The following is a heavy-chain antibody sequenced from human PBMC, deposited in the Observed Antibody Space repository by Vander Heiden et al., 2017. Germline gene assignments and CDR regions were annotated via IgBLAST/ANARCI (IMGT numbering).Heavy chain of an antibody. CDR2: IIPIFGTA. D-gene: IGHD5-18*01. Sequence: QVQLVQSGAEVKKPVSSVTVSCKAFAGTFSSYAISWVRQAPGQGLEWMGGIIPIFGTANYAQKFQGRVTITADKSTSTAYMELSSLRSEDTAVYYCARGGYTAMPRGYWGQGTLVTVSS. J-gene: IGHJ4*02. V-gene: IGHV1-69*06. CDR1: AGTFSSYA. CDR3: ARGGYTAMPRGY.